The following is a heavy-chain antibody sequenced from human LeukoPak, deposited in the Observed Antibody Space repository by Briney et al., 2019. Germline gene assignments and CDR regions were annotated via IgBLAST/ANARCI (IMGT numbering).Heavy chain of an antibody. CDR2: ISAYNGNT. D-gene: IGHD5-12*01. V-gene: IGHV1-18*01. Sequence: ASVKVSCKVSGYTFTSYGISWVRQAPGQGLEWMGWISAYNGNTNYAQKLQGRVTMTTDTSTSTAYIELRSLRSDDTAVYYCAREYSGYDWGHFDYWGQGTLVTVSS. CDR3: AREYSGYDWGHFDY. J-gene: IGHJ4*02. CDR1: GYTFTSYG.